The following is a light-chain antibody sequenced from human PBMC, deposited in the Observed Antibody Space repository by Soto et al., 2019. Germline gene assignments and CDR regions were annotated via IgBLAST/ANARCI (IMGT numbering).Light chain of an antibody. Sequence: QSVLTQPPSASGSPGQSVTISCTGTSSDVGRYKYVSWHQQHPGKAPKLMIYEVSKRPSGVPDRFSGSKSGNTASLTVSGLQTDDEGDYYCSSYAGSNNFVIFGGGTKLTVL. CDR3: SSYAGSNNFVI. CDR2: EVS. V-gene: IGLV2-8*01. J-gene: IGLJ2*01. CDR1: SSDVGRYKY.